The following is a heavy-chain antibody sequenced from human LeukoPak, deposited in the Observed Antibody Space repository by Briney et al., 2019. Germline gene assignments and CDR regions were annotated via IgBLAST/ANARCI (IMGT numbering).Heavy chain of an antibody. D-gene: IGHD1-26*01. V-gene: IGHV1-69*13. J-gene: IGHJ4*02. CDR1: GGTFSTSS. CDR3: ATGLGGSYFPFDN. Sequence: ASVKVSCTASGGTFSTSSIIWVRQAPGQGLECLGGIIPVLGTPNYAQKFQGRVTITADESTSTVYMELGSLRVEDTAFYYCATGLGGSYFPFDNWGQGTLVTVSS. CDR2: IIPVLGTP.